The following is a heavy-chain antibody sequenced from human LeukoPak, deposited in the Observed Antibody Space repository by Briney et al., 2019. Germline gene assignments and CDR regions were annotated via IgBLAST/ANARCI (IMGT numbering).Heavy chain of an antibody. Sequence: AGGSLRLSCAASGLTVSSNYMSWVRQAPGKGLEWVSVIYSGGSTYYADSVKGRFTISRDNSKNTLYLQMNSLRAEDTAVYYCARAVPQAAQSLQDYYGMDVWGQGTTVTVSS. V-gene: IGHV3-66*01. J-gene: IGHJ6*02. CDR1: GLTVSSNY. CDR2: IYSGGST. D-gene: IGHD6-6*01. CDR3: ARAVPQAAQSLQDYYGMDV.